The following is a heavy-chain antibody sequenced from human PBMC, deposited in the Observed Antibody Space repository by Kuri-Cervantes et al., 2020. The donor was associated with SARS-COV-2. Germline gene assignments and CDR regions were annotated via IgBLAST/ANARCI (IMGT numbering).Heavy chain of an antibody. CDR1: GYSISSGYY. CDR3: ARAGSYLDAFDI. J-gene: IGHJ3*02. V-gene: IGHV4-38-2*02. D-gene: IGHD1-26*01. CDR2: IYHSGST. Sequence: GSLRLSCTVSGYSISSGYYWGWIRQPPGKGLGWIGSIYHSGSTYYNPSLKSRVTISVDTSKNQFSLKLSSVTAADTAVYYCARAGSYLDAFDIWGQGTMVTVSS.